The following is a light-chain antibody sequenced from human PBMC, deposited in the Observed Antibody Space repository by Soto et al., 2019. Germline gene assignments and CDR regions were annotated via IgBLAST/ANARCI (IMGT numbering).Light chain of an antibody. CDR1: QSVSSSY. J-gene: IGKJ4*01. CDR3: QQYYTWPIT. Sequence: SGLTLSSGAMTLSPGESATLSCRASQSVSSSYLAWSQQEPGQAPSRLNPGASGGATGITARGSGSESGTEFTLTNSSLQSEYCAHYYCQQYYTWPITFGGGTKV. CDR2: GAS. V-gene: IGKV3-20*01.